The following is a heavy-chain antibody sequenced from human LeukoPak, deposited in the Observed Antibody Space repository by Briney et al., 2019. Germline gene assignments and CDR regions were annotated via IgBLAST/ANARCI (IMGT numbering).Heavy chain of an antibody. V-gene: IGHV4-59*11. D-gene: IGHD3-9*01. Sequence: PSETLSLTCSVSGASFTSHYWGWIRQPPGKGPEWIGHLYYSGSTTYNPSLKSRVTIFGDTSKNQFFLKLSSVTAADTAMYYCARARYVNSFYAFDIWGQGTLVTVSS. CDR3: ARARYVNSFYAFDI. CDR1: GASFTSHY. CDR2: LYYSGST. J-gene: IGHJ3*02.